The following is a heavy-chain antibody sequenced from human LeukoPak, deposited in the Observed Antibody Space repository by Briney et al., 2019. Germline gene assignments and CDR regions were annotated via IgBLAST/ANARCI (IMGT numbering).Heavy chain of an antibody. D-gene: IGHD6-6*01. J-gene: IGHJ4*02. CDR2: ISYDGSNK. CDR3: ARDPGEQLVLMDY. V-gene: IGHV3-30-3*01. Sequence: GRSLRLSCAASGFTFSSYAMHWVRQAPGKGLEWVAVISYDGSNKYYADSVKGRFTISRDNSKNTLYLQMNSLRAEDTAVYYCARDPGEQLVLMDYWGQGTLVTVSS. CDR1: GFTFSSYA.